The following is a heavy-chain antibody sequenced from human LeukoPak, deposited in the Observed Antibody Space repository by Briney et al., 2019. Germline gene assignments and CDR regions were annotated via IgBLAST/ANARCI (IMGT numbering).Heavy chain of an antibody. Sequence: GGALRFSCAASGFTFRNYGMQWVRQAPGKGLEWVAFIRDDGSKKDYADSVKGRFTISRDNSKNTLYLQMNSLRAEDTAVYYCAKGEGPMDPTTVDYWGQGTLVTVSS. V-gene: IGHV3-30*02. CDR2: IRDDGSKK. CDR3: AKGEGPMDPTTVDY. CDR1: GFTFRNYG. J-gene: IGHJ4*02. D-gene: IGHD1-14*01.